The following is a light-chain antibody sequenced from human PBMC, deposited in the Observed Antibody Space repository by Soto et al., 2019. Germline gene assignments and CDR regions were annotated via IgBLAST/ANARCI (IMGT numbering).Light chain of an antibody. Sequence: DIQMTQSPSSLSASVGDRVTITCQASQDISNYLNWYQQKPGKAPKLLIYDASNLETGVLSRFSGSGSRTDFTLSIRSLQPENIATYSCQQYDNLPVTFGHGTQGDI. V-gene: IGKV1-33*01. CDR2: DAS. CDR3: QQYDNLPVT. J-gene: IGKJ3*01. CDR1: QDISNY.